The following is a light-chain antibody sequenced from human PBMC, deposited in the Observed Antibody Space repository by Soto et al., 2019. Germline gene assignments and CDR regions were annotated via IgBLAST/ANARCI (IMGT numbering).Light chain of an antibody. CDR2: GAS. CDR3: QQYMRSVT. J-gene: IGKJ1*01. CDR1: QSVDTNF. V-gene: IGKV3-20*01. Sequence: EIVLTQSPGSLSLSPGQRATLSCRASQSVDTNFFAWYQKKHDQAPRLLIYGASKRATGISDRFGGSGSGTDFTLIISRLEPEDCALYYCQQYMRSVTFGQGTKVEIK.